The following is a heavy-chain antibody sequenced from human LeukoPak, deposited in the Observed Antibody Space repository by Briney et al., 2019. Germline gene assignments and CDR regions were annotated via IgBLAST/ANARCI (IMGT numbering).Heavy chain of an antibody. V-gene: IGHV3-23*01. CDR3: AKTVAGTKYYYYYMDV. CDR2: ISGSGGST. CDR1: GFTFRSYA. D-gene: IGHD6-19*01. Sequence: GGSLRLSXAASGFTFRSYAMSWVRQAPGKGLEWVSAISGSGGSTYYADSVKGRFTISRDNSKNTLYLQMNSLRAEDTAVYYCAKTVAGTKYYYYYMDVWGKGPRSPSP. J-gene: IGHJ6*03.